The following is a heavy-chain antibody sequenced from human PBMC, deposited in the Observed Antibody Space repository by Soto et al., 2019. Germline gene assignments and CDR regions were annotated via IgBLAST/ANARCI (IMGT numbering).Heavy chain of an antibody. Sequence: GGSLRLSCAASGFTFSSYAMHWVRQAPGKGLEWVAVISYDGSNKYYADSVKGRFTISRDNSKNTLYLQMNSLGAEDTAVYYCARDLEQLSGMDVWGQGTTVTVSS. CDR3: ARDLEQLSGMDV. CDR2: ISYDGSNK. CDR1: GFTFSSYA. J-gene: IGHJ6*02. V-gene: IGHV3-30-3*01. D-gene: IGHD6-6*01.